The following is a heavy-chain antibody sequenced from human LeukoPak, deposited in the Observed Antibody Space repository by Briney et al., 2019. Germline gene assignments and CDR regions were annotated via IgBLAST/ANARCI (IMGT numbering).Heavy chain of an antibody. Sequence: SVKVSCKASGGTFSSYAISWVRQAPGQGLEWMGGIIPIFGTANYAQKFQGRVTITADKSTSTAYMELSSLRSEDTAVYYCARGSRQWLVRNYYYYGMDVWGKGTTVTVSS. CDR2: IIPIFGTA. D-gene: IGHD6-19*01. CDR1: GGTFSSYA. J-gene: IGHJ6*04. V-gene: IGHV1-69*06. CDR3: ARGSRQWLVRNYYYYGMDV.